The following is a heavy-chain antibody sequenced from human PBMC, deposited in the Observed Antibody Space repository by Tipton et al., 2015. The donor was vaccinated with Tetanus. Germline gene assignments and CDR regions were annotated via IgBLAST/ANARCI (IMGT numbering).Heavy chain of an antibody. J-gene: IGHJ5*02. Sequence: QLVQSGAEVKKPGASVKVFCKASGYTFTSYYMHWVRQAPGQGLEWMGIINPSGGSTSYAQKFQGRVTMTRDTSTSTVYMELSSLRSEDTAVYYCARVFIAVAGHNWFDPWGQGTLVTVSS. D-gene: IGHD6-19*01. CDR3: ARVFIAVAGHNWFDP. CDR1: GYTFTSYY. V-gene: IGHV1-46*01. CDR2: INPSGGST.